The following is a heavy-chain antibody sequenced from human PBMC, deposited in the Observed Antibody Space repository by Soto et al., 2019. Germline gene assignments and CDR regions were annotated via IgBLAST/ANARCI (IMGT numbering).Heavy chain of an antibody. CDR3: AKARYYDSTGYLYYFDY. Sequence: GVSLRLSRGASLVTFINYAVRWIRQAAVKGLEWVSSITGSGDYTYYADAVKGLFTISRDNSKNTLYLQMNSLRAEDTAVYYCAKARYYDSTGYLYYFDYWGQGTLLTVSS. V-gene: IGHV3-23*01. J-gene: IGHJ4*02. CDR1: LVTFINYA. D-gene: IGHD3-22*01. CDR2: ITGSGDYT.